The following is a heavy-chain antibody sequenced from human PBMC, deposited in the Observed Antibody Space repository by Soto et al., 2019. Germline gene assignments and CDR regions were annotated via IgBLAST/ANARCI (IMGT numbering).Heavy chain of an antibody. Sequence: SETLSLTCTVSGGSISSYYWSWIRQPPGKGLEWIGYIYYSGSTDYDPSLKSRGTISVDTSKNQFSLKLSSVTAADTAVYYCARRWGTYFDFWGKGTLVTVSS. J-gene: IGHJ4*02. CDR2: IYYSGST. CDR1: GGSISSYY. D-gene: IGHD7-27*01. CDR3: ARRWGTYFDF. V-gene: IGHV4-59*01.